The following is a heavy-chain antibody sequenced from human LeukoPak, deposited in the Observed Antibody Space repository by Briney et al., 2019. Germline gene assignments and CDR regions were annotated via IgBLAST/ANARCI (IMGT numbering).Heavy chain of an antibody. Sequence: PGGSLRLSCAASGFTFSSYSMNWVRQAPGKGLEWVSSISSSSSYIYYADSVKGRFTISRDNAKNSLYLQMNSLRAEDTAVYYCARDNNGDGSGSYYVEWGQGTLVTVSS. J-gene: IGHJ4*02. CDR2: ISSSSSYI. D-gene: IGHD3-10*01. CDR3: ARDNNGDGSGSYYVE. V-gene: IGHV3-21*01. CDR1: GFTFSSYS.